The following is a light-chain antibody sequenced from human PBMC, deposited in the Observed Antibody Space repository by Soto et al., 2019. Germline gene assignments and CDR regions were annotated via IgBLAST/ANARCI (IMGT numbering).Light chain of an antibody. V-gene: IGLV1-40*01. CDR3: QSYDSRLSGWV. Sequence: QSVLTQPPSVSGAPGQRVTISCTGSSSNIGAGYDVHWYQQLPGTAPKLLIFGNNNRPSGVPDRFSGSKSRTSASLAITGLQAEDEADYYCQSYDSRLSGWVFGGGTTLTVL. J-gene: IGLJ3*02. CDR2: GNN. CDR1: SSNIGAGYD.